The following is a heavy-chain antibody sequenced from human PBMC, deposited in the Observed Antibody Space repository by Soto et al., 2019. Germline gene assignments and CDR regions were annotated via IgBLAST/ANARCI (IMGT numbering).Heavy chain of an antibody. CDR3: ARAFNFGPY. D-gene: IGHD3-10*01. CDR1: GFTFSNYW. V-gene: IGHV3-7*01. CDR2: INLDGSEE. J-gene: IGHJ4*02. Sequence: PGGSLRLSCAASGFTFSNYWLSWVRQAPGKGLEWVANINLDGSEENYVDSVKGRFTISRDNAKNSVYLQMNSLRAEDTAVYYCARAFNFGPYWGQGTLVTVSS.